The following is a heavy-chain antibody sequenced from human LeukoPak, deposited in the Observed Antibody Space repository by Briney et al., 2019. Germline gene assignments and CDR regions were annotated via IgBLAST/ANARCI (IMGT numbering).Heavy chain of an antibody. V-gene: IGHV3-7*01. CDR2: KKQDGSHR. J-gene: IGHJ4*02. Sequence: GGSLRLFCTASGFTYSDYWMTWVTQAPGKGPEGGANKKQDGSHRYYVDSVRGRFTISRDNAKNSLFLQMNGLRAEDTAVYYCARRGGSSSRRSPIDYWGQGTLVTVSS. CDR1: GFTYSDYW. CDR3: ARRGGSSSRRSPIDY. D-gene: IGHD6-6*01.